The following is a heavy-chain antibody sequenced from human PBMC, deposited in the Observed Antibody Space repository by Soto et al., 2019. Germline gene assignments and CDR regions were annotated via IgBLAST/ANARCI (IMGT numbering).Heavy chain of an antibody. D-gene: IGHD1-1*01. CDR3: ARVAIRLRETTWYFDL. Sequence: XGSLCLSCAASGFTFSSYEKNWVRQAPGKGLEWASYIISSGSTIYYADSVKGRFTISRDNAKNSLYLQMNSLRAEDTAVYYCARVAIRLRETTWYFDLWGSSTLVTVSS. V-gene: IGHV3-48*03. J-gene: IGHJ2*01. CDR2: IISSGSTI. CDR1: GFTFSSYE.